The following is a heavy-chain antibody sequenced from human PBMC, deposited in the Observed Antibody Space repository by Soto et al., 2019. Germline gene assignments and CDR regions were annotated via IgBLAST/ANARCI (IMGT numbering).Heavy chain of an antibody. CDR2: IIPIFGTA. CDR1: GGTFSSYA. J-gene: IGHJ1*01. V-gene: IGHV1-69*12. CDR3: ARAHKPNCGGDCYYFQH. D-gene: IGHD2-21*02. Sequence: QVQLVQSGAEVKKPGSSVKVSCKASGGTFSSYAISWVRQAPGQGLEWMGGIIPIFGTANYAQKFQGRVTTTEXXPXSXXYVQLRSLRSQDTAVYYCARAHKPNCGGDCYYFQHWGQGTLVTVSS.